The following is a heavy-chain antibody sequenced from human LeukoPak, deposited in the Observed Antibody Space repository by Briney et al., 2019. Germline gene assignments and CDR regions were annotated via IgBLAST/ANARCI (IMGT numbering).Heavy chain of an antibody. V-gene: IGHV1-2*02. CDR1: GYTFTGYY. D-gene: IGHD3-9*01. J-gene: IGHJ2*01. CDR2: INPNSGGT. Sequence: ASVKVSCKASGYTFTGYYMHWVQQAPGQGLKWMGWINPNSGGTNYAQKFQGRVTMTRDTSISTAYMELSRLRSDDTAVYYCARDMPYDILTGFEADPYWYYDLWGRGTLVTVSS. CDR3: ARDMPYDILTGFEADPYWYYDL.